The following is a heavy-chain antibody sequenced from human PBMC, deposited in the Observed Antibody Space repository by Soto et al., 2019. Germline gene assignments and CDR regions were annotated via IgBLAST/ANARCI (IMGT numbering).Heavy chain of an antibody. V-gene: IGHV4-30-4*01. CDR2: IYYRGST. CDR1: GGSISSGDYY. CDR3: ARERPDGARLDP. J-gene: IGHJ5*02. D-gene: IGHD6-6*01. Sequence: QVQLQESGPGLVKPSQTLSLTCTVSGGSISSGDYYWSWIRQPPGKGLEGIGYIYYRGSTYYNPSLKSRVTISVDTSKNQFSLKLSSVTAADTAVYYCARERPDGARLDPWGQGTLVTVSS.